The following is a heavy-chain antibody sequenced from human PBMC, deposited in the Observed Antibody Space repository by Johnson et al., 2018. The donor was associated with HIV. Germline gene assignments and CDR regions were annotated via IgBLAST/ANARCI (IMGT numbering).Heavy chain of an antibody. J-gene: IGHJ3*01. V-gene: IGHV3-30-3*01. CDR1: GFTFSSYA. CDR3: ARGPEVRGVIIGFDL. Sequence: QVQLVESGGGVVQPGRSLRLSCAASGFTFSSYAMHWVRQAPGKGLEWVAVISYDGSNKYYADSVQGRFTISRDNSKNTLYLQMNSLRVEDTAVYFCARGPEVRGVIIGFDLWGQGTMVTVSS. D-gene: IGHD3-10*01. CDR2: ISYDGSNK.